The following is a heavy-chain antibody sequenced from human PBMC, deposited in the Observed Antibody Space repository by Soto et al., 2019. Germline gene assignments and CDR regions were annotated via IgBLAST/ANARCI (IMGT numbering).Heavy chain of an antibody. V-gene: IGHV3-11*06. CDR1: GFTFNDYY. J-gene: IGHJ4*02. D-gene: IGHD4-17*01. Sequence: QVQLVESGGGLVKPGGSLRLSCVASGFTFNDYYMSWIRQAPGKGLEWVSYISSSSGYTNYADSVKGRFTISRDNARNSLYLQMNSLRAEGTAVYYCARGGTTVTDFWGQGTLVTVSS. CDR3: ARGGTTVTDF. CDR2: ISSSSGYT.